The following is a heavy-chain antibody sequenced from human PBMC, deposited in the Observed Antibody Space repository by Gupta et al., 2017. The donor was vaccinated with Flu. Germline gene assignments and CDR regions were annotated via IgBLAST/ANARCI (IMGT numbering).Heavy chain of an antibody. Sequence: FSTYSMNWVRQAPGKGLEWVSSISSSSSYISYADSVRGRFTISRDNAKNSLFLQMNSLRGEDTAVYYCARQPYGYDAFDIWGQGTNGHRLF. V-gene: IGHV3-21*01. CDR2: ISSSSSYI. J-gene: IGHJ3*02. D-gene: IGHD4-17*01. CDR1: FSTYS. CDR3: ARQPYGYDAFDI.